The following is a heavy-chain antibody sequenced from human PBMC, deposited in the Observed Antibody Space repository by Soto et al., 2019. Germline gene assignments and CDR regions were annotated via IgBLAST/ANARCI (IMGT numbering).Heavy chain of an antibody. J-gene: IGHJ4*02. D-gene: IGHD2-21*01. Sequence: QEQLVQSGTEVKKPGASVKVSCKASGDTFNNYYIHWVRQAPGQGLEWMGMINPSVYTTTNATTFQDRVTMTRVTSTNTVFLELSSLKSEDTAVYYCARELHPDLQQVIDYWAQGTLVTVTS. CDR3: ARELHPDLQQVIDY. V-gene: IGHV1-46*02. CDR1: GDTFNNYY. CDR2: INPSVYTT.